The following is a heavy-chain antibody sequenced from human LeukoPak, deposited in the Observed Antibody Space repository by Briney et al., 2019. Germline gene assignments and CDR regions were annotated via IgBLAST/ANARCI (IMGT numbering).Heavy chain of an antibody. CDR2: IYSGGST. J-gene: IGHJ4*02. CDR3: ARDPLRHGDQSGY. Sequence: ETLSLTCTVSGGSISSSSYYWGWIRQPPGKGLEWVSVIYSGGSTYYADSVKGRFTISRDNSKNTLYLQMNSLRAEDTAVYYCARDPLRHGDQSGYWGQGTLVTVSS. V-gene: IGHV3-66*01. CDR1: GGSISSSSYY. D-gene: IGHD4-17*01.